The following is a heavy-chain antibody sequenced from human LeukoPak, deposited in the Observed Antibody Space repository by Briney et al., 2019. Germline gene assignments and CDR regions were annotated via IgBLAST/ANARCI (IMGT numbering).Heavy chain of an antibody. J-gene: IGHJ4*02. D-gene: IGHD2-2*01. Sequence: SETLSLTCTVSGGSISSGDYHWSWIRQPPGKGLEWIGYIDYSGSTYFNPSLKSRVTISVDTSKNQFSLKLNSVTAADTAIYYCARGPSVPAALPFDYWGQGTLFAVSS. CDR3: ARGPSVPAALPFDY. CDR2: IDYSGST. CDR1: GGSISSGDYH. V-gene: IGHV4-30-4*01.